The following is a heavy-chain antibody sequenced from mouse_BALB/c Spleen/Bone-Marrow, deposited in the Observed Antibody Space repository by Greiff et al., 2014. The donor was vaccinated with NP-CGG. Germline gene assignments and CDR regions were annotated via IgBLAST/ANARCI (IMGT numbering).Heavy chain of an antibody. Sequence: QVQLKDSGPELVRPGVSVKISCKGSGYKFTDYAMHWVKQSHAKSLEWIGLISTYSGNTHYNQKFKGKATMTVDKSSSTAYMELARLTSEDSAIYYCARNFYGSAYFDFGGQGSTLTVSS. V-gene: IGHV1-67*01. CDR1: GYKFTDYA. J-gene: IGHJ2*01. CDR3: ARNFYGSAYFDF. D-gene: IGHD1-1*01. CDR2: ISTYSGNT.